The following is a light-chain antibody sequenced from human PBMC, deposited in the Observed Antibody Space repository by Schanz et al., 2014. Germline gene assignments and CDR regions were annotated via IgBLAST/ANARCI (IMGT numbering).Light chain of an antibody. CDR3: QQSYSPAFT. CDR2: TAS. CDR1: QSISTY. J-gene: IGKJ3*01. V-gene: IGKV1-39*01. Sequence: DIQMTQSPSSLSASVGDRVTLTCRASQSISTYLNWYQQKPGKAPKLLIFTASSLQSGVPSTFSGSGSGTDFTLTISSLQPEDVATYYCQQSYSPAFTFGPGTKVDIK.